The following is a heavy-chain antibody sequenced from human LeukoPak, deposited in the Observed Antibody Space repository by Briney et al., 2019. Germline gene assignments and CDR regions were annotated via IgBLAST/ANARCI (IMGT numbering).Heavy chain of an antibody. J-gene: IGHJ4*02. CDR2: ISGSGGST. Sequence: PGGSLRLSCAASGFTFSSYAMSWVRHAPGKGLEWVSAISGSGGSTYYADSVKGRFTISRDNSKNTLYLQMNSLRAEDTAVYYCAKTIEGIAAAGLDYWGQGTLVTVSS. V-gene: IGHV3-23*01. CDR1: GFTFSSYA. D-gene: IGHD6-13*01. CDR3: AKTIEGIAAAGLDY.